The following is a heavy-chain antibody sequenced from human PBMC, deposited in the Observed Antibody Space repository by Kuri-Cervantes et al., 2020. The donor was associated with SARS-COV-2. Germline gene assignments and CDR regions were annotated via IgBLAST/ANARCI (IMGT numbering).Heavy chain of an antibody. V-gene: IGHV3-30-3*01. Sequence: GESLKISCAASGFTFSSYARHWVRQAPGKGLEWVAVISYDGSNKYYADSVKGRFTISRDNSKNTLYLQMNSLRAEDTAVYYCARGGGGYYQTYFDYWGQGTLVTVSS. J-gene: IGHJ4*02. CDR1: GFTFSSYA. D-gene: IGHD3-22*01. CDR3: ARGGGGYYQTYFDY. CDR2: ISYDGSNK.